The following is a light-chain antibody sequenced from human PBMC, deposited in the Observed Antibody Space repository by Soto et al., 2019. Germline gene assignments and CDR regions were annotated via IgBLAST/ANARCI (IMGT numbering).Light chain of an antibody. CDR1: QSVSSN. Sequence: EIVMTQSPATLSVSPGERATLSCRASQSVSSNLAWYQQKPGQAPRLLIYGASTMATGIPASFSGSGSGTEFTLTISRLQSEDFAVYYCQHYNNWPPFTFGPGTKVDIK. J-gene: IGKJ3*01. CDR2: GAS. V-gene: IGKV3-15*01. CDR3: QHYNNWPPFT.